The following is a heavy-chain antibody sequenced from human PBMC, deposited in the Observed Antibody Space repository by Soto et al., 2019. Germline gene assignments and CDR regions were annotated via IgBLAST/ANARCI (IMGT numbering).Heavy chain of an antibody. J-gene: IGHJ4*02. CDR1: GFTFSTWW. CDR2: INQDGSQK. CDR3: SRSLNS. Sequence: GGSLRLSCAASGFTFSTWWMDWVRQTPGEGLEWVANINQDGSQKNYVDSVKGRFTISRDNAKNSLYLQMSSLTAEDSALYYCSRSLNSWGQGTLVTVSS. V-gene: IGHV3-7*01.